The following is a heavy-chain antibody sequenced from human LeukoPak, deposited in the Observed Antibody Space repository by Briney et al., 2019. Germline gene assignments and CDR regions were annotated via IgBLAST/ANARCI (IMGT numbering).Heavy chain of an antibody. CDR1: GFVFGDYG. CDR3: ARASYYYDTSGLGAFDV. J-gene: IGHJ3*01. Sequence: GRSLRLSCAASGFVFGDYGMYWVRQAPGKGLEWVSGINWDSDRIGYADSVKGRFTISRDNAKNSLYMQMNSVRAEDTALYYCARASYYYDTSGLGAFDVWGQGTTVIVSS. CDR2: INWDSDRI. D-gene: IGHD3-22*01. V-gene: IGHV3-9*01.